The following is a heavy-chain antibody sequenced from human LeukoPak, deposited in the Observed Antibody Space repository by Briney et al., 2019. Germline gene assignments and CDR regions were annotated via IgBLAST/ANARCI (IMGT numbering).Heavy chain of an antibody. CDR1: GFTFSSYW. J-gene: IGHJ4*02. Sequence: GGSLRLSCAASGFTFSSYWMSWVRQAPGKGLEWVANIKQDGSEKYYVDSVKGRFTISRDNAKNSLCLQMNSLRAEDTAVYYCARGLAAAGLTYYFDYWGQGTLVTVSS. V-gene: IGHV3-7*01. CDR2: IKQDGSEK. D-gene: IGHD6-13*01. CDR3: ARGLAAAGLTYYFDY.